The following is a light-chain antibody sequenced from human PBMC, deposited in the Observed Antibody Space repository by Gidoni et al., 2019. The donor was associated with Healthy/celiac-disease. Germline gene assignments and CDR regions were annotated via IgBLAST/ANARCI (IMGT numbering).Light chain of an antibody. CDR3: MQALQTPVH. CDR1: QSLLHSNAYNY. Sequence: IVMTQSPLSLPVTPGEPASISCRSSQSLLHSNAYNYLDWYRQKPGQSPQLLSYLGSNRASGVPDRFSGSGSGTDFTLKISRVEAEDVGGYYCMQALQTPVHFGQGTKLEIK. J-gene: IGKJ2*01. CDR2: LGS. V-gene: IGKV2-28*01.